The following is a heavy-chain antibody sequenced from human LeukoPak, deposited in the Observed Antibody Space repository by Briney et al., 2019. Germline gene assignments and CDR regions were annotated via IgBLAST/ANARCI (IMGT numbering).Heavy chain of an antibody. CDR2: IYSGGST. J-gene: IGHJ3*02. D-gene: IGHD1-1*01. V-gene: IGHV3-66*01. Sequence: PGGSLRLSCAASGFTFSSYAMSWVRQAPGKGLEWVSVIYSGGSTYYADSVKGRFTISRDNSKNTLYLQMNSLRAEDTAVYYCARVVPPTGTFYAFDIWGQGTMVTVSS. CDR3: ARVVPPTGTFYAFDI. CDR1: GFTFSSYA.